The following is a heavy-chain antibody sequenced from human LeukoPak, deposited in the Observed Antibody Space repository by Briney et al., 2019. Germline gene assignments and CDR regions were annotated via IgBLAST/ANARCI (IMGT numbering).Heavy chain of an antibody. CDR3: ANYDTDGYNNFDY. Sequence: GGSLRLSCAASGFTFSSYGMSWVRQAPGKGLEWVSAISGSGGSTYYADSVKGRFTISRDNSKNTLYLQMNSLRAEDAAVYYCANYDTDGYNNFDYWGQGTLVTVSS. V-gene: IGHV3-23*01. CDR2: ISGSGGST. CDR1: GFTFSSYG. D-gene: IGHD5-24*01. J-gene: IGHJ4*02.